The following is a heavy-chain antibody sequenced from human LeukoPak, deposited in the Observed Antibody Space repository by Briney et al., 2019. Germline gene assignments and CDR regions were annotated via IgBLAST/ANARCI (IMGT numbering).Heavy chain of an antibody. CDR1: GGSISSYY. D-gene: IGHD1-26*01. CDR3: ARVWVDSGSYLLDY. J-gene: IGHJ4*02. Sequence: PSETLSLTCTVSGGSISSYYWSWIRQPPGKGLEWIGYIYYSGSTNYNPSLKSRVTISVDTSKNQFSLKLSSVTAADTAVYYCARVWVDSGSYLLDYWGQGTLVTVSS. CDR2: IYYSGST. V-gene: IGHV4-59*08.